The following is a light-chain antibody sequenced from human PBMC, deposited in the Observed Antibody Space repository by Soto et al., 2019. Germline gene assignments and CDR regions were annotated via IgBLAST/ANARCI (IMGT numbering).Light chain of an antibody. Sequence: EIVMTQSPATLSVSPGERATLSCRVGQSVSSNLAWYQQKPGQAPRLLIYGASTRATGIPARFSGSGSGTEFTLTISSLQSEDFAVYYCQQYNNWPSWTFGQGTKVDIK. CDR1: QSVSSN. J-gene: IGKJ1*01. CDR2: GAS. V-gene: IGKV3-15*01. CDR3: QQYNNWPSWT.